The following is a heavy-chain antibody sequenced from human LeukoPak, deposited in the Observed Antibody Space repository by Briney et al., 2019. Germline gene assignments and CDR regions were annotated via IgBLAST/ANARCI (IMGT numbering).Heavy chain of an antibody. CDR1: GFTFSDYW. V-gene: IGHV3-7*01. CDR3: FSPEGSKDY. CDR2: INQDGGEK. Sequence: GGSLRLSCAASGFTFSDYWMSWVRQAPGKGLEWVANINQDGGEKNYVDSVKGRFSISRDNAKNSLYLQMNSLRVEDTAVYYCFSPEGSKDYWGQGTLVTVSS. J-gene: IGHJ4*02.